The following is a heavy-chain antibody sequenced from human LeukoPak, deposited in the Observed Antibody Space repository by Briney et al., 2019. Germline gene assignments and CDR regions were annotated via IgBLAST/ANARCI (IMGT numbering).Heavy chain of an antibody. CDR3: ARETPRRGETRDGYR. V-gene: IGHV3-74*01. Sequence: GGSLRLSCAASGFTFSSYWMHWVRQAPGKGLVWVSRINSDGSSTNYADSVQGRFTISRDNAKNTLYLQMNSLRAEDTAVYYCARETPRRGETRDGYRWGQGTLVTVSS. J-gene: IGHJ4*02. CDR2: INSDGSST. CDR1: GFTFSSYW. D-gene: IGHD5-24*01.